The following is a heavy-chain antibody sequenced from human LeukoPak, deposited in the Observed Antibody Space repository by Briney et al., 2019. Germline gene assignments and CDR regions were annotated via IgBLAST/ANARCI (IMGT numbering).Heavy chain of an antibody. V-gene: IGHV3-30*02. CDR1: GFTFSSYG. CDR3: TTDAHYDSSGYYPLFDY. Sequence: PGGSLRLSCVASGFTFSSYGMHWVRQAPGKGLEWVAFIRFDDRNKYYADSVKGRFTISRDNSKNTLYLQMNSLKTEDTAVYYCTTDAHYDSSGYYPLFDYWGQGTLVTVSS. D-gene: IGHD3-22*01. J-gene: IGHJ4*02. CDR2: IRFDDRNK.